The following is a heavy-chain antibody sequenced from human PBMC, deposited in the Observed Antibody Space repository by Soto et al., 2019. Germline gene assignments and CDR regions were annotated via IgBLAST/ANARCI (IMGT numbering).Heavy chain of an antibody. Sequence: ASVKVSCKASRYSFTDSHIRSVPQAPGQGLEWLGRINPKSGGTSTAQKFQGWVTMTTDTSISTASMELTRLTSDDTAIYYCARGDSTDCSNGVCSFFYNHDMDVWG. V-gene: IGHV1-2*04. CDR3: ARGDSTDCSNGVCSFFYNHDMDV. J-gene: IGHJ6*02. D-gene: IGHD2-8*01. CDR2: INPKSGGT. CDR1: RYSFTDSH.